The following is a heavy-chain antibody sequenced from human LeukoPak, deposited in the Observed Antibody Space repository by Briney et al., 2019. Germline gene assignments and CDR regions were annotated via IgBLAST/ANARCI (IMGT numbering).Heavy chain of an antibody. CDR1: GFTFSSYA. V-gene: IGHV4-34*01. J-gene: IGHJ4*02. Sequence: GSLRLSCAASGFTFSSYAMSWIRQPPGKGLEWIGEINHSGSTNYNPSLKSRVTISVDTSKNQFSLKLSSVTAADTAVYYCARGLGGYGGGNWGQGTLVTVSS. CDR2: INHSGST. D-gene: IGHD6-25*01. CDR3: ARGLGGYGGGN.